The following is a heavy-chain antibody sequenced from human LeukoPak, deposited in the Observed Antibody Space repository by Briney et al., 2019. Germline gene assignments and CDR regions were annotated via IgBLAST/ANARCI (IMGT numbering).Heavy chain of an antibody. CDR1: GGSISSYY. V-gene: IGHV4-59*01. D-gene: IGHD3-10*01. Sequence: PSETLSLTCTVSGGSISSYYWSWIRQPPGKGLEWIGYIYYSGSTNYNPSLKSRVTISVDTSKNQFSLKLSSVTAADTAVYYCARDQGTYYYGSGSQGDAFDIWGQGTMVTVSS. J-gene: IGHJ3*02. CDR2: IYYSGST. CDR3: ARDQGTYYYGSGSQGDAFDI.